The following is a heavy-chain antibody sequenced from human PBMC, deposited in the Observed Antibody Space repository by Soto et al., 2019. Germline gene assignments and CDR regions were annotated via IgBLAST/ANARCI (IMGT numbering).Heavy chain of an antibody. CDR2: ISNDGNNK. V-gene: IGHV3-30*18. D-gene: IGHD1-7*01. Sequence: GGSLRLSCAASGFTFSINDMHWVRQAPGRGLEWVAVISNDGNNKYYADSVKGRFTLSRDNSKNMVYLQMDSLRVEDTAVYFCAKDHNTYNWDYLFDSWGPGTLVTVSS. J-gene: IGHJ4*02. CDR1: GFTFSIND. CDR3: AKDHNTYNWDYLFDS.